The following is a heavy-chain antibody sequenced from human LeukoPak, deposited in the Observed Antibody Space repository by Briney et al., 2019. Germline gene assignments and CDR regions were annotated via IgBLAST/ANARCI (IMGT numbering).Heavy chain of an antibody. V-gene: IGHV4-59*08. CDR2: IYYSGST. CDR3: ARHDFSITMVRGVHYYYYYGMDV. D-gene: IGHD3-10*01. Sequence: SETLSLTRTVSGGSISSYYWSWIRQPPGKGLEWIGYIYYSGSTNYNPSLKSRVTISVDTSKNQFSLKLSSVTAADTAVYYCARHDFSITMVRGVHYYYYYGMDVWGQGTTVTVSS. J-gene: IGHJ6*02. CDR1: GGSISSYY.